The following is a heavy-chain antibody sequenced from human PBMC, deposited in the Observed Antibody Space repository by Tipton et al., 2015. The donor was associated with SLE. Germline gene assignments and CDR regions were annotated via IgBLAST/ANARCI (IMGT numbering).Heavy chain of an antibody. J-gene: IGHJ3*01. D-gene: IGHD1-7*01. CDR3: ARMGNYEYVHIDALDL. CDR1: GGAISSPSHY. V-gene: IGHV4-61*09. Sequence: TLSLTCTVSGGAISSPSHYWSWVRQPAEKGLEGIGHIYTSGNTNYNPSLKSRVFMSIDTSKNQLSLRLSSVSAADTAVYYCARMGNYEYVHIDALDLWGQGTMVIVSS. CDR2: IYTSGNT.